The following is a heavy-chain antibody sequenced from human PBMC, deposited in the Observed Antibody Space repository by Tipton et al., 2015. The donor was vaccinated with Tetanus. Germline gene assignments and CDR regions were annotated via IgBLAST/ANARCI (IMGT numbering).Heavy chain of an antibody. D-gene: IGHD6-13*01. V-gene: IGHV4-59*11. CDR3: AGVTAQRTELYFDH. CDR1: GGSIASQY. J-gene: IGHJ4*02. Sequence: LRLSCTVSGGSIASQYWSWIRQPPGKGLEWIGYVYYTGSTNHNPSLKSRVTISMDRSKNQISLQLTSVTAADTAVYFCAGVTAQRTELYFDHWGQGTLVTVSS. CDR2: VYYTGST.